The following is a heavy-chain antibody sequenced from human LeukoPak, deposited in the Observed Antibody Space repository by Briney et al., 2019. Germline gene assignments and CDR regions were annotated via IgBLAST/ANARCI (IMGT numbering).Heavy chain of an antibody. V-gene: IGHV3-21*01. CDR3: GRDLSDQLHYYYYMDV. Sequence: GGSLRLSCAASGFTFSSYSMNWVRQAPGKGLEWVSSISSSSSYIYYADSVKGRFTISRDNAKNSLYLQMNRPRAEDTAVYYCGRDLSDQLHYYYYMDVWGKGTTVTVSS. D-gene: IGHD5-24*01. J-gene: IGHJ6*03. CDR2: ISSSSSYI. CDR1: GFTFSSYS.